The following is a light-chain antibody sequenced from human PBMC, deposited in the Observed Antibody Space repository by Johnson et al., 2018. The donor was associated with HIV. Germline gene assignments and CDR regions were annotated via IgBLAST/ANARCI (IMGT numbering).Light chain of an antibody. CDR3: GTWDSSLSGGLYV. V-gene: IGLV1-51*01. J-gene: IGLJ1*01. Sequence: QSVLTQPPSVSAAPGQKVTISCSASSSNIVNIYISWYQHLPGTAPKLLIYDNHKRPSGIPDRFSGSKSGTSVTLAITGLQTGDEADYYCGTWDSSLSGGLYVFGTGTKVTVL. CDR2: DNH. CDR1: SSNIVNIY.